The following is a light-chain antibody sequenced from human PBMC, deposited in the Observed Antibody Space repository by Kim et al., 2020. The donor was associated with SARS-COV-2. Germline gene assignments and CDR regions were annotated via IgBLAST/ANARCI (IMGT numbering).Light chain of an antibody. CDR3: QQYDNWPLT. Sequence: EIVMTQSPATLSVSPGERATLSCRASQSVRSNLAWYQQKPGQAPRLLIYTASNRATGIPARFSGSGSGTEFTLTISSLQSEDFAVYYCQQYDNWPLTFGGGTKLEI. CDR1: QSVRSN. CDR2: TAS. J-gene: IGKJ4*01. V-gene: IGKV3-15*01.